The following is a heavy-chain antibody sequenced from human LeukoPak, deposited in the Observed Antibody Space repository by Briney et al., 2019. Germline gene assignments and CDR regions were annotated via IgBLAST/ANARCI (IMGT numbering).Heavy chain of an antibody. CDR1: GFTFSSYA. CDR3: AKDVEASSSWYRGDWFDP. Sequence: GSLRLSCAASGFTFSSYAMSWVRQAPGKGLEWVSAISGSGGSTYYADSVEGRFTISRDNSKNTLYLQMNSLRAEDTAVYYCAKDVEASSSWYRGDWFDPWGQGTLVTVSS. V-gene: IGHV3-23*01. D-gene: IGHD6-13*01. CDR2: ISGSGGST. J-gene: IGHJ5*02.